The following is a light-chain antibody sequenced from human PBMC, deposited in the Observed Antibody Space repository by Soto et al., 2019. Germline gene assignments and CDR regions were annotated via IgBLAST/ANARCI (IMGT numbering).Light chain of an antibody. CDR1: QSVSGN. CDR3: QQYNNCTLT. CDR2: GAS. Sequence: EIVMTQSPATLSVSPGERATLSCRASQSVSGNLAWYQQKPGQPPRLLIYGASTRATGIPATFSGSGSGTEYTLTISSLQSEYFAFYYCQQYNNCTLTFGGGTKVEIK. V-gene: IGKV3-15*01. J-gene: IGKJ4*02.